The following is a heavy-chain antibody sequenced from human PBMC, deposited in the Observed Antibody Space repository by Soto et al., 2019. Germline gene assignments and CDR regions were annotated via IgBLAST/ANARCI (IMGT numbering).Heavy chain of an antibody. CDR2: IKQDGSAK. Sequence: GGSLILSCAASGFTFSSYWMTWVRQAPGKGLEWVANIKQDGSAKYYVDSVKGRFTISRDNAKNSLYLQMNSLRAEDTAVYYCASWLKTSGWYVLLEGSFDYWGQGTLVTVSS. CDR3: ASWLKTSGWYVLLEGSFDY. J-gene: IGHJ4*02. V-gene: IGHV3-7*01. D-gene: IGHD6-19*01. CDR1: GFTFSSYW.